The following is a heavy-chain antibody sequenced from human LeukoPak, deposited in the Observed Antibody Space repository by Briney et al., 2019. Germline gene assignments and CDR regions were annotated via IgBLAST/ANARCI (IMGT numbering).Heavy chain of an antibody. Sequence: GGSLRLSCAASGFTFSSYAMSWVRQAPGKGLEWVSAISGGGASGGRTYYADAVKGRFTISRDNSKNALYLQMNSLRAEDTAVYYCAREWVVGAGSLDYWGQGTLVTVSS. V-gene: IGHV3-23*01. CDR1: GFTFSSYA. CDR3: AREWVVGAGSLDY. J-gene: IGHJ4*02. CDR2: ISGGGASGGRT. D-gene: IGHD1-26*01.